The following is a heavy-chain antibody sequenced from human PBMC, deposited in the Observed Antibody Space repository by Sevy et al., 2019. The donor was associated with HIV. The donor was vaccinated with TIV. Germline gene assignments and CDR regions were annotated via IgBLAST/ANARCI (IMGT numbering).Heavy chain of an antibody. CDR2: IKRDGSEK. Sequence: GGSLRLSCAASGFTFSNYWMSWVRQAPGKGLEWVANIKRDGSEKYYVASVKGRFTISRDNSKNTLYLQMNSLRAEDTAVYYCARVVEALPGYYYGMDVWGQGTTVTVSS. CDR3: ARVVEALPGYYYGMDV. V-gene: IGHV3-7*03. J-gene: IGHJ6*02. D-gene: IGHD1-26*01. CDR1: GFTFSNYW.